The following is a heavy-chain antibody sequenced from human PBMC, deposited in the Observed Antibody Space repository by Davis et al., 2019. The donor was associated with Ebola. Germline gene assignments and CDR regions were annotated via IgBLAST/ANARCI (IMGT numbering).Heavy chain of an antibody. J-gene: IGHJ4*02. V-gene: IGHV3-66*01. D-gene: IGHD7-27*01. Sequence: GRSLRLSCAASAFTVSTNYMNWVRQAPGRGLEWVSVIHSGGDTYYADSVKGRFTISRDNSKNTLYLQMNSLRAEDTAVYYCTRELGPFDFWGQGTLVTVSS. CDR3: TRELGPFDF. CDR1: AFTVSTNY. CDR2: IHSGGDT.